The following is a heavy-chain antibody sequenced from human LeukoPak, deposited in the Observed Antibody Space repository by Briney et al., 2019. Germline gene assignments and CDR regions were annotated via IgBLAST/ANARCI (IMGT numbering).Heavy chain of an antibody. CDR2: ISGSGTI. CDR1: GGSINSY. J-gene: IGHJ5*02. V-gene: IGHV4-4*07. CDR3: ARDSGTTGEVKFDP. D-gene: IGHD3-10*01. Sequence: SETLSLTCTVSGGSINSYWSWIRQPAGKGLEWIGRISGSGTITYNPALQSRLSVSIDTSKNQFSLKLMSVTAADTAVYYCARDSGTTGEVKFDPWGQGTLVTVSS.